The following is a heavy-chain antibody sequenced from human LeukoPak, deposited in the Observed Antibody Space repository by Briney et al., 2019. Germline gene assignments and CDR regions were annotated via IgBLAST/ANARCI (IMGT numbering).Heavy chain of an antibody. Sequence: GASVKVSCKASGYTFTSYGISWVRQAPGQGLEWMGWISAYNGNTNYAQKLQGRVNMTTDTSTSTAYMELRSLRSDDTAVYYCARDYYYDSSGLISDYWGQGTLVTVSS. CDR2: ISAYNGNT. D-gene: IGHD3-22*01. CDR3: ARDYYYDSSGLISDY. CDR1: GYTFTSYG. V-gene: IGHV1-18*01. J-gene: IGHJ4*02.